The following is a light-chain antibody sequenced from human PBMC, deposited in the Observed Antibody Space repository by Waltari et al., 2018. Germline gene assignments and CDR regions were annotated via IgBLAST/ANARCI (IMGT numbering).Light chain of an antibody. CDR1: SSNVGTNI. Sequence: QSVLTQAPSASGTPGQRVTISCSGSSSNVGTNIVNWYQQLPGAAPRLLIYNKNRRPSGGPDRFPGSQSGTSASLAISGLQSEDEADYYCAAWDDSLDGLLFGGGTKVTVL. CDR3: AAWDDSLDGLL. CDR2: NKN. J-gene: IGLJ2*01. V-gene: IGLV1-44*01.